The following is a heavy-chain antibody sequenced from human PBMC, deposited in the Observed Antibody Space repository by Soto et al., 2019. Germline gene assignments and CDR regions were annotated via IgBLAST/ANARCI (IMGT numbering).Heavy chain of an antibody. CDR2: FDPEDGET. Sequence: VKVSCKVSGYTLTELSMHWVRQAPGKGLEWMGGFDPEDGETIYAQKFQGRVTMTEDTSTDTAYMELSSLRSEDTAVYYCATDLGKQLEPGYWGQGTLVTVSS. J-gene: IGHJ4*02. V-gene: IGHV1-24*01. CDR3: ATDLGKQLEPGY. D-gene: IGHD6-6*01. CDR1: GYTLTELS.